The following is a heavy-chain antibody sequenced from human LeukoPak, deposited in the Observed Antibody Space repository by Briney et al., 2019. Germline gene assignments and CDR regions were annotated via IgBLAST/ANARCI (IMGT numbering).Heavy chain of an antibody. Sequence: GGSLRLSCAASGFTFDDYAMHWVRQAPGKGLEWVSLISWDGGSTYYADSVKGRFTISRDNSKNSLYLQMNSLRAEDTALYYCAKDISGAVAGTHYMDVWGKGTTVTVSS. CDR1: GFTFDDYA. V-gene: IGHV3-43D*03. D-gene: IGHD6-19*01. J-gene: IGHJ6*03. CDR3: AKDISGAVAGTHYMDV. CDR2: ISWDGGST.